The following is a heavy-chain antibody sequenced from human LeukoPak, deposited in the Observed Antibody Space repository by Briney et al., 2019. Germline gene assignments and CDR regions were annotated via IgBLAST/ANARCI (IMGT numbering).Heavy chain of an antibody. J-gene: IGHJ5*02. CDR3: ARRGPQLGMKMKNWSDP. CDR2: MYYSGST. Sequence: SETLSLTCTVSGGSISSSSHYWGWIRQPPGKGLEWIGSMYYSGSTYYNPSLKSRVTISEDTSKNQFSLKLSSVTATDTAVYYCARRGPQLGMKMKNWSDPWGQGTLVTVSS. V-gene: IGHV4-39*01. CDR1: GGSISSSSHY. D-gene: IGHD3-10*01.